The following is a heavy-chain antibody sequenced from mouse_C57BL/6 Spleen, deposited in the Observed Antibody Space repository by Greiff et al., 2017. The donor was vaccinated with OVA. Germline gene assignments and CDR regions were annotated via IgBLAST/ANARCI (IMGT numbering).Heavy chain of an antibody. CDR3: ASESGTAQATIAY. V-gene: IGHV1-76*01. CDR1: GYTFTDYY. CDR2: IYPGSGNT. J-gene: IGHJ3*01. Sequence: QVQLQQSGAELVRPGASVKLSCKASGYTFTDYYINWVKQRPGQGLEWIARIYPGSGNTYYNEKFKGKATLTAEKSSSTAYMQLSSLTSEDSAVYCCASESGTAQATIAYWGQGTLVTVSA. D-gene: IGHD3-2*02.